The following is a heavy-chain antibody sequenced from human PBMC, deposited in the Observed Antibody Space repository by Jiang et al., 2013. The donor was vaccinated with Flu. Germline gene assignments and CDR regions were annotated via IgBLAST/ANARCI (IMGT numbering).Heavy chain of an antibody. V-gene: IGHV4-59*11. D-gene: IGHD6-6*01. Sequence: LLKPSETLSLTCTVSGGSISSHYWSWIRQPPGKGLEWIGYIYYSGGTNYNPSLKSRVTISVDTSKNQFSLKLSSVTAADTAVYYCAGSYSSSPWYMDVWGKGTTVTVSS. CDR1: GGSISSHY. CDR3: AGSYSSSPWYMDV. J-gene: IGHJ6*03. CDR2: IYYSGGT.